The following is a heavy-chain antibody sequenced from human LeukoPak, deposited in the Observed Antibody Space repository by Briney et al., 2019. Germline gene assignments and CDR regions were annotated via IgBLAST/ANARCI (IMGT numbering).Heavy chain of an antibody. V-gene: IGHV1-18*01. CDR3: ARVDPLYFYGSGSAFYY. Sequence: ASVKVSCKASGYTFTSYGISWVRQAPGQGLEWMGWISAYNGNTNYAQKLQGRVTMTTDTSTSTAYMELRSLRSDDTAVYYCARVDPLYFYGSGSAFYYLGQGTLVTVSS. CDR1: GYTFTSYG. J-gene: IGHJ4*02. D-gene: IGHD3-10*01. CDR2: ISAYNGNT.